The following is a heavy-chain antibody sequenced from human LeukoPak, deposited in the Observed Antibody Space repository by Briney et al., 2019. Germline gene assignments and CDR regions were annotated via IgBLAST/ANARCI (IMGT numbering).Heavy chain of an antibody. CDR1: GGSISNYY. Sequence: SETLSFTCTVSGGSISNYYWSWIRQPAGKGLEWIGRVYNSGSTNYNPSLKSRVTMSVGTSKNQFSLKLRSVTAADTAVYYCAGVANYRSGERLDYWGQGTLVTVSS. V-gene: IGHV4-4*07. J-gene: IGHJ4*02. D-gene: IGHD4/OR15-4a*01. CDR2: VYNSGST. CDR3: AGVANYRSGERLDY.